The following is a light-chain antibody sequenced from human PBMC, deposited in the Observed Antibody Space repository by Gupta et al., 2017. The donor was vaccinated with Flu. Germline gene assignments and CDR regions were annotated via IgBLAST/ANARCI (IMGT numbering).Light chain of an antibody. V-gene: IGLV1-44*01. Sequence: SSSNIGSSTVNWYQQLPRTAPKLLIYTNSKRHSGVPDRFSVSKSDTSASLAISGLQSEDEADYYYASWDYSLNGGVFGGGTKLTVL. CDR2: TNS. CDR3: ASWDYSLNGGV. CDR1: SSNIGSST. J-gene: IGLJ3*02.